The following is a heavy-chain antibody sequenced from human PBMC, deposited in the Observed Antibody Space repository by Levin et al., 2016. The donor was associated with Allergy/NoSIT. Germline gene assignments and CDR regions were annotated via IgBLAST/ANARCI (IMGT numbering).Heavy chain of an antibody. J-gene: IGHJ4*02. CDR1: GFTFSSYS. Sequence: GGSLRLSCAASGFTFSSYSMNWVRQAPGKGLEWVSSISSSSSYIYYADSVKGRFTISRDNAKNSLYLQMNSLRAEDTAVYYCARGGTTVVYTVSDYWGQGTLVTVSS. CDR3: ARGGTTVVYTVSDY. V-gene: IGHV3-21*01. D-gene: IGHD4-23*01. CDR2: ISSSSSYI.